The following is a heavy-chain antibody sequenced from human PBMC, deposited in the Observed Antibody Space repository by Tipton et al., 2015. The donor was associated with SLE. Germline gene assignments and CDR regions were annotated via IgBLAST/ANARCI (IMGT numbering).Heavy chain of an antibody. D-gene: IGHD6-19*01. CDR2: IYSGGST. Sequence: SLRLSCAASGFTVSSNYMSWVRQAPGKGLEWVSVIYSGGSTYYADSVKGRFTISRDNSKKTLDLQMNRLRPDDTAVYYCARGSGSSAWSYWYFDLWGRGTQVTVSS. J-gene: IGHJ2*01. CDR1: GFTVSSNY. V-gene: IGHV3-66*02. CDR3: ARGSGSSAWSYWYFDL.